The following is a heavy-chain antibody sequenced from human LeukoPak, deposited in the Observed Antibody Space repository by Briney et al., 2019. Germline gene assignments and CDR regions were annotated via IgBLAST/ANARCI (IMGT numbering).Heavy chain of an antibody. CDR2: ILNSGTTT. CDR1: GFTFSDSW. CDR3: ARDPPDY. J-gene: IGHJ4*02. Sequence: GGSLRLSCVASGFTFSDSWMNWVRQAPGKGLEWVSYILNSGTTTYYADSVKGRFTISRDNAKNSLYLQMNSLRAEDTGVYYCARDPPDYWGQGILVTVSS. V-gene: IGHV3-11*04.